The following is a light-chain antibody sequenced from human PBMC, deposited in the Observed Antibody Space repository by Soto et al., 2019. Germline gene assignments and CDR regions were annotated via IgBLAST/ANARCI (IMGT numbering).Light chain of an antibody. J-gene: IGLJ1*01. Sequence: SVLTQPASVSGSPGQSITIPCTGTSGDIGSYNRVSWYQQHPGKAPKLIIYEVTDRPSGVSNRFSGSKSGNTASLTISGLQAEDEAEYYCSSYTNINTRACVFGTGTKVT. CDR3: SSYTNINTRACV. CDR2: EVT. V-gene: IGLV2-14*01. CDR1: SGDIGSYNR.